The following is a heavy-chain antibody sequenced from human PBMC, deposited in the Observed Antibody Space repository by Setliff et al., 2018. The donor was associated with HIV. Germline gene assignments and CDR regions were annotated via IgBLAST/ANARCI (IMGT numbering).Heavy chain of an antibody. CDR2: IYYSGST. D-gene: IGHD2-2*02. J-gene: IGHJ6*03. CDR3: ARDRLCSSTSCYSGGDYMDV. V-gene: IGHV4-59*11. CDR1: GGSISSHY. Sequence: PSETLSLTCTVSGGSISSHYWSWIRQPPGKGLEWIGNIYYSGSTNYNPSLKSRVTISVDTSKNQFSLKLSSVTAADTAVYYCARDRLCSSTSCYSGGDYMDVWGKGTTVTGSS.